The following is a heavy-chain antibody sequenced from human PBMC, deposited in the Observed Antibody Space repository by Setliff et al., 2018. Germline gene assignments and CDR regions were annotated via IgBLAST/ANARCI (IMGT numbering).Heavy chain of an antibody. CDR3: AREDWNGNAFDI. Sequence: SETLSLTCSVSGASISSNYWSWIRQSPGKGLEWIGYLYYNGTTRFGPSLKSRATISLDTSRNQFSLRLTSVTAADTAVYYCAREDWNGNAFDIWGPGTMVTVSS. CDR1: GASISSNY. CDR2: LYYNGTT. D-gene: IGHD1-1*01. V-gene: IGHV4-59*01. J-gene: IGHJ3*02.